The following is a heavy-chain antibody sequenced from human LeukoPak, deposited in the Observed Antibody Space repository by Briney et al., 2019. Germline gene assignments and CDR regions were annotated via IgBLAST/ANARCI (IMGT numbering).Heavy chain of an antibody. D-gene: IGHD3-3*01. CDR1: GFTVSSNY. CDR3: ARMYYDFWSGYPYYFDY. Sequence: GGSLRLSCAASGFTVSSNYMSWVRQAPGKGLEWVSVIYSGGSTYCADSVKGRFTISRDNSKNTLYLQMNSLRAEDTAVYYCARMYYDFWSGYPYYFDYWGQGTLVTVSS. CDR2: IYSGGST. V-gene: IGHV3-53*01. J-gene: IGHJ4*02.